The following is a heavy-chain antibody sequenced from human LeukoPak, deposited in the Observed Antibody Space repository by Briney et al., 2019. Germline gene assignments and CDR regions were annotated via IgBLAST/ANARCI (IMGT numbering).Heavy chain of an antibody. CDR1: GYSISSGYY. CDR2: IYHSGST. CDR3: ARDPHCSSATCPFDY. D-gene: IGHD2-2*01. J-gene: IGHJ4*02. Sequence: SSETLSLTCTVSGYSISSGYYWGWIRQPPGKGLEWIGSIYHSGSTYYNPSLKSRVTISVDTSKNQFSLKLSSVTAADTAVYYCARDPHCSSATCPFDYWGQGILVTVSS. V-gene: IGHV4-38-2*02.